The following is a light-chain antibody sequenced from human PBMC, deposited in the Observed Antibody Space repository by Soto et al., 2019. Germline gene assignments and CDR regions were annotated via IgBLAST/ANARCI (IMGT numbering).Light chain of an antibody. Sequence: IQLTQSPSSLSASVGDRVTITCRASQGINKFLAWYQQRPGKAPQLLVYGASTLQSGVPSRFSGSGSGTDFPLTLSSLQPEDFATYYCQQLTNFRFTFGQGTKLDIK. CDR2: GAS. CDR1: QGINKF. V-gene: IGKV1-9*01. J-gene: IGKJ2*01. CDR3: QQLTNFRFT.